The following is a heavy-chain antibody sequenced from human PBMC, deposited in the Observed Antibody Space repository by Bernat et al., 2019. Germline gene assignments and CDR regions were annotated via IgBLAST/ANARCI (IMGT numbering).Heavy chain of an antibody. D-gene: IGHD5-12*01. Sequence: EVQLVESGGGLVQPGGSLRLSCAASGFTFSSYWMSWVRQAPGKGLEWVANIKQDGSEKYYVDSVKGRFTISRDNAKNSLYLQMNSLRAEDTAVYYCARDRFGSGYDADYWGQGTLVIVSS. CDR3: ARDRFGSGYDADY. CDR2: IKQDGSEK. CDR1: GFTFSSYW. J-gene: IGHJ4*02. V-gene: IGHV3-7*01.